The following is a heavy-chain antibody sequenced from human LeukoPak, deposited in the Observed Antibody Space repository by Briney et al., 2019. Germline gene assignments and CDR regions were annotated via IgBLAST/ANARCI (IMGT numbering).Heavy chain of an antibody. CDR1: GGTFSSYA. CDR2: IIPIFGTA. CDR3: ARDRGIAARLGAFDI. Sequence: SVKVSCKASGGTFSSYAISWVRQAPGQGLEWMGGIIPIFGTANYAQKFQGRVTITADESTSTAYMELSSLRSEDTAVYYCARDRGIAARLGAFDIWGQGTMVTVSS. D-gene: IGHD6-6*01. J-gene: IGHJ3*02. V-gene: IGHV1-69*13.